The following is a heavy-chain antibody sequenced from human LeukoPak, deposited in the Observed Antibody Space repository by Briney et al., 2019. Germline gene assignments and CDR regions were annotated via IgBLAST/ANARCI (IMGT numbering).Heavy chain of an antibody. CDR1: GFSVGTNY. CDR2: IYSGDNT. V-gene: IGHV3-53*01. J-gene: IGHJ3*02. D-gene: IGHD2-15*01. CDR3: ARDTGSGYCSGGRCRGAFDI. Sequence: GGSLRLSCAASGFSVGTNYMTWVRQAPGKGLEWVSVIYSGDNTYYADSVKGRFTISGDTPKNTLYLQMNSLRAEDTAVYYCARDTGSGYCSGGRCRGAFDIWGQGTMVTVSS.